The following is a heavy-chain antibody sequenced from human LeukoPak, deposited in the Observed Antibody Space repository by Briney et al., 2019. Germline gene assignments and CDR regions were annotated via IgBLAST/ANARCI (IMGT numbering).Heavy chain of an antibody. CDR3: ARGKQQLVDFDY. CDR1: GGSISSYY. D-gene: IGHD6-13*01. V-gene: IGHV4-59*01. CDR2: IYYSGST. J-gene: IGHJ4*02. Sequence: KPSATLSLTCTVSGGSISSYYWSWIRQPPGKGLEWIGYIYYSGSTNYNPSLKSRVTISVDTSKNQFSLKLSSVTAADTAVYYCARGKQQLVDFDYWGQGTLVTVSS.